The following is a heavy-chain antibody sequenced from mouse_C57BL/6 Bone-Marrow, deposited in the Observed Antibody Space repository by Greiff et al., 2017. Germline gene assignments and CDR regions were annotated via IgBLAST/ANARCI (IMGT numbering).Heavy chain of an antibody. Sequence: VQLQQPGAELVKPGASVKLSCKASGYTFTSYWMQWVKQRPGQGLEWIGEIDPSDSYTNYNQKFKGKATLTVDTSSSTAYMQLSSLTSEDSAVYYCARPTTVVEGYFDVWGTGTTVTVSS. CDR2: IDPSDSYT. V-gene: IGHV1-50*01. D-gene: IGHD1-1*01. J-gene: IGHJ1*03. CDR1: GYTFTSYW. CDR3: ARPTTVVEGYFDV.